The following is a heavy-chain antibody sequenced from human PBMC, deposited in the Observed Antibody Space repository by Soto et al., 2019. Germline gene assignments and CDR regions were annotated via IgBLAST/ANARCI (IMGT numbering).Heavy chain of an antibody. Sequence: SVKVSCKASGGTFSSYAISWVRQAPGQGLEWMGGIIPIFGTANYAQKFQGRVTTTADESTSTAYMELRSLRSEHTGVYYCARRAAYYYCGMDVWGQGTTVTVSS. D-gene: IGHD2-15*01. J-gene: IGHJ6*02. CDR2: IIPIFGTA. V-gene: IGHV1-69*13. CDR3: ARRAAYYYCGMDV. CDR1: GGTFSSYA.